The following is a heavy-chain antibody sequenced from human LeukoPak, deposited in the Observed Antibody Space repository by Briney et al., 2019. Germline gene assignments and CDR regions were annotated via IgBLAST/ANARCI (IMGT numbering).Heavy chain of an antibody. D-gene: IGHD4-17*01. Sequence: GGSLRLSCAASGFTFNSYSMNWVRQAPGKGLEWVSYISSDSRTIYYADSVKGRFTISRDNARNSLFLQMDYLRAEDTAVYYCARDRYGDYCRDSWGQGTLVTVSS. V-gene: IGHV3-48*04. J-gene: IGHJ4*02. CDR2: ISSDSRTI. CDR1: GFTFNSYS. CDR3: ARDRYGDYCRDS.